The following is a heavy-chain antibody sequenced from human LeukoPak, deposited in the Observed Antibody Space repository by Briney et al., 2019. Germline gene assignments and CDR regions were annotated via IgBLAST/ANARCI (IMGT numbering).Heavy chain of an antibody. D-gene: IGHD3-16*01. Sequence: SVKVSCKASGYTFTAYYMHWVRQATRQGLEWMGWMNSNSGNTGYAHKFQGRVTMTRNTTISTAYMELSSLRSEDTGVYYCARVTYGPHAFDIWGEGTMVTVSS. CDR2: MNSNSGNT. V-gene: IGHV1-8*02. CDR3: ARVTYGPHAFDI. J-gene: IGHJ3*02. CDR1: GYTFTAYY.